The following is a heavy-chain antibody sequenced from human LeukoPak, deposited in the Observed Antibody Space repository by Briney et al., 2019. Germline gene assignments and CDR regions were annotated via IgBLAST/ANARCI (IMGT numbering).Heavy chain of an antibody. CDR2: IGTAGDT. CDR1: GFTFSSYD. CDR3: ARVAAVAGHDAFDI. Sequence: GGSLRLSCAASGFTFSSYDMPWVRQATGKGLEWVSAIGTAGDTYYPGSVKGRFTISRENTKNSLYLQMNSMRAGETAVYYCARVAAVAGHDAFDIWGQGTMVTVSS. J-gene: IGHJ3*02. D-gene: IGHD6-19*01. V-gene: IGHV3-13*01.